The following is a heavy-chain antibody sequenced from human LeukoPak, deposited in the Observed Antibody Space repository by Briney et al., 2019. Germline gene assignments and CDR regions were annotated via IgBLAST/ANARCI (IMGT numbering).Heavy chain of an antibody. CDR3: ARGQQQLSS. CDR1: GFTVSSYG. Sequence: PGRSLRLSCAASGFTVSSYGMHWVRQAPGKGLEWVAVIWYDGSNKYYADSVKGRFTISRDNSKNTLYLQMNSLRAEDTAVYYCARGQQQLSSWGQGTLVTVSS. J-gene: IGHJ4*02. V-gene: IGHV3-33*01. CDR2: IWYDGSNK. D-gene: IGHD6-13*01.